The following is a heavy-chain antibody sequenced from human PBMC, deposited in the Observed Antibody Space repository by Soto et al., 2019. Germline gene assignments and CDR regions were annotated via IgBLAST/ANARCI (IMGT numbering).Heavy chain of an antibody. J-gene: IGHJ4*02. D-gene: IGHD3-16*01. Sequence: QVHLVQSGAEVKKPGASVKVSCTASGYTFTNFGISWVRQAPGQGLEWMGWISTYNGNTNYAQKVQGRVTMTTDTSTSSAYMELVSLRADDTAVDYCARGGTPNDCWGQGTLVTVSS. CDR2: ISTYNGNT. CDR1: GYTFTNFG. V-gene: IGHV1-18*01. CDR3: ARGGTPNDC.